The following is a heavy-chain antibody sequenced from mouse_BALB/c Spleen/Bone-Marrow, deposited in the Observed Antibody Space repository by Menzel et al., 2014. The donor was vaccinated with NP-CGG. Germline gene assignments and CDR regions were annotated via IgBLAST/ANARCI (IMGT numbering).Heavy chain of an antibody. CDR2: ITYSGYT. CDR3: ARSPYDGYYVFAY. J-gene: IGHJ3*01. CDR1: GDSITSGY. D-gene: IGHD2-3*01. V-gene: IGHV3-8*02. Sequence: EVKLMESGPSLVKPSQTLSLTCSVTGDSITSGYWNWIRKFPGNKLEYMGYITYSGYTYYNPSLESRISFTRDTSKNQFYLQLNSVTTEDTATYYCARSPYDGYYVFAYWGQGTLVTVSA.